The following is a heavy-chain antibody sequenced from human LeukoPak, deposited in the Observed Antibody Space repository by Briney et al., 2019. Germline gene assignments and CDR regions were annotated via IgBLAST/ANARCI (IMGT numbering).Heavy chain of an antibody. Sequence: PGGSLRLSCAASGFTFSSNAMHWVRQAPGKGLEWVAVISYDGSNKYYADSVKGRFTTSRDNSKNTLYLQMNSLRAEDTAVYYCAKDSLIVGATTEYFQHWGQGTLVTVSS. CDR2: ISYDGSNK. D-gene: IGHD1-26*01. V-gene: IGHV3-30*04. CDR3: AKDSLIVGATTEYFQH. J-gene: IGHJ1*01. CDR1: GFTFSSNA.